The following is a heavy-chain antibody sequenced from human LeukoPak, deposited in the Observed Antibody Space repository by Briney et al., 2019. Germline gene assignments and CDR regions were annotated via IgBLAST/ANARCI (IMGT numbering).Heavy chain of an antibody. D-gene: IGHD1-14*01. CDR2: IYYSGNT. CDR3: ARLNQGNRFDY. Sequence: SETLSLTCTVSGGSMSGYFWSWIRQPPGKGLEWIGYIYYSGNTYYNPSLKSRVTISVDTSKNQFSLKLSSVTAADTAVYYCARLNQGNRFDYWGQGTLVTVSS. J-gene: IGHJ4*02. V-gene: IGHV4-59*04. CDR1: GGSMSGYF.